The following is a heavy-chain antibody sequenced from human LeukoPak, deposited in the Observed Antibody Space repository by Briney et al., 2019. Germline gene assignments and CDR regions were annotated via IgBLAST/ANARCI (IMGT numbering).Heavy chain of an antibody. J-gene: IGHJ4*02. V-gene: IGHV3-23*01. D-gene: IGHD2-2*01. CDR1: GFTFSSYA. Sequence: PGGSLRLSCAASGFTFSSYAMSWVRQAPGKGLEWVSAISGSGGSTYYADSVKGRFTISRDNSKNTLYLQMNSLRAEDTAVYYCAKDSLSFAIHIVVVPAATDYWGQGTLVTVSS. CDR2: ISGSGGST. CDR3: AKDSLSFAIHIVVVPAATDY.